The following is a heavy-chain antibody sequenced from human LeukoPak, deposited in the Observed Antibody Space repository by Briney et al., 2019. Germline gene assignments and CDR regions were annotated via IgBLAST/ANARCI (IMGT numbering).Heavy chain of an antibody. Sequence: GGSLRLSCAASGFTFSSYWMSWVRQAPGKGLEWVANIKQDGSEKYYVDSVKGRFTISRDNAKNSLYLQMNSLRAEDTAVYYCVPDIVVVVAATKGFDYWGQGTLVTVSS. CDR2: IKQDGSEK. CDR1: GFTFSSYW. D-gene: IGHD2-15*01. V-gene: IGHV3-7*01. CDR3: VPDIVVVVAATKGFDY. J-gene: IGHJ4*02.